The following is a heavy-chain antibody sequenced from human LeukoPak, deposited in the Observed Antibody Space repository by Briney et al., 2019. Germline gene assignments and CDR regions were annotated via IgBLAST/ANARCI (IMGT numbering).Heavy chain of an antibody. Sequence: ASVKVSCKASGYTFTSYDINWVRQATGQGLEWMGWMNPNSGNTGYAQKFRGRVTMTRHTSISTAYMELSSLRSEDTAVYYCARVGRVAARPSALILGYWGQGTLVTVSS. D-gene: IGHD6-6*01. CDR2: MNPNSGNT. CDR3: ARVGRVAARPSALILGY. J-gene: IGHJ4*02. V-gene: IGHV1-8*01. CDR1: GYTFTSYD.